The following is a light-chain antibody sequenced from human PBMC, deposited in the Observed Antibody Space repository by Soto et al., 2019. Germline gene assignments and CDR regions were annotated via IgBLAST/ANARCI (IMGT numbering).Light chain of an antibody. Sequence: DIVMAQTPLSLSVTPGQPASISCKSSESLLHSDGKTYVYWFLQRPGQPPQLLIHQVSNRFSGVPDRVSGGGSGTDFTLQISRVEAEDVGVYYCMQSLQLPPTFGQGTKVEIK. CDR3: MQSLQLPPT. J-gene: IGKJ1*01. V-gene: IGKV2D-29*01. CDR2: QVS. CDR1: ESLLHSDGKTY.